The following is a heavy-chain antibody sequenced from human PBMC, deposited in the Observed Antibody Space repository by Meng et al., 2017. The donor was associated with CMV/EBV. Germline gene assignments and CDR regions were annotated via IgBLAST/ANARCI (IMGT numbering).Heavy chain of an antibody. Sequence: FSSYAISWVRQAPGQGLEWMGGIIPIFGTANYAQKFQGRVTITTDDSTSTAYMELSSLRSEDTAVYYCARVICSSTSCYGGYYGMDVWGQGTTVTVSS. CDR3: ARVICSSTSCYGGYYGMDV. V-gene: IGHV1-69*05. CDR2: IIPIFGTA. CDR1: FSSYA. J-gene: IGHJ6*02. D-gene: IGHD2-2*01.